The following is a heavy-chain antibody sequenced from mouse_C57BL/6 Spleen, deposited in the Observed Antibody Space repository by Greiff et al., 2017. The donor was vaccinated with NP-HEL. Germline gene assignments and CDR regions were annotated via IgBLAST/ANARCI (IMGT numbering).Heavy chain of an antibody. J-gene: IGHJ4*01. D-gene: IGHD3-2*02. CDR3: ARSSRQLRPLYAMDY. V-gene: IGHV1-69*01. CDR2: IDPSDSYS. Sequence: QVQLQQPGAELVMPGASVKLSCKASGYTFTSYWMHWVKQSPGQGLEWIGEIDPSDSYSNYNQKFKGKSTLTVDKSSSTAYMQLSSLTSEDSAVYYCARSSRQLRPLYAMDYWGQGTSVTVSS. CDR1: GYTFTSYW.